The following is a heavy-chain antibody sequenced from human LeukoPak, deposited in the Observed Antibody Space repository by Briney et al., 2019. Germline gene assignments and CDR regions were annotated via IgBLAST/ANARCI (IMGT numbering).Heavy chain of an antibody. D-gene: IGHD5-24*01. Sequence: SVKVSCKASGGTFSSYAISWVRQAPGQGLEWMGGIIPIFGTANYAQTFQGRVTIATDESTSTAYMELSSLRSEDTAVYYCASRGTVEMATIYSYNWFDPWGQGTLVTVSS. CDR1: GGTFSSYA. CDR2: IIPIFGTA. CDR3: ASRGTVEMATIYSYNWFDP. V-gene: IGHV1-69*05. J-gene: IGHJ5*02.